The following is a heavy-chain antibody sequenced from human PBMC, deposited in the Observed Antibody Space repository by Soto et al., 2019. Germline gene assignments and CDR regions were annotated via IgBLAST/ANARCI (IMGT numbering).Heavy chain of an antibody. D-gene: IGHD3-3*01. CDR2: ISAYNGNT. Sequence: ASVKVSCKASGYTFTSYGISWVRQAPGQGLEWMGWISAYNGNTNYAQKLQGRVTMTTVTSTSTAYMELRSLRSDDTAVYYCARVHAYDFWSGYYNYYYMDVWGKGTTVTVSS. CDR3: ARVHAYDFWSGYYNYYYMDV. V-gene: IGHV1-18*01. CDR1: GYTFTSYG. J-gene: IGHJ6*03.